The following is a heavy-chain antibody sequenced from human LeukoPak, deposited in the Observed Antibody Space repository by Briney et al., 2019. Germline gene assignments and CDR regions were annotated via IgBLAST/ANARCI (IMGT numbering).Heavy chain of an antibody. D-gene: IGHD6-19*01. CDR1: GYTFTSYD. CDR2: MNPNSGNT. Sequence: ASVKVSCKASGYTFTSYDINWVRQATGQGLEWMGWMNPNSGNTGYAQTFQGRVTITRNTSISTAYMELSSLRSEDTAVYYCARVGYSSGWYSGLDYYYMDVWGKGTTVTVSS. J-gene: IGHJ6*03. V-gene: IGHV1-8*03. CDR3: ARVGYSSGWYSGLDYYYMDV.